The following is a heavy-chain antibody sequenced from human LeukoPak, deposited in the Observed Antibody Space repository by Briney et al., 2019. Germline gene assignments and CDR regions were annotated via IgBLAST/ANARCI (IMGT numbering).Heavy chain of an antibody. CDR3: AKGKFGSGWSPGY. CDR2: ISGSGGST. D-gene: IGHD6-19*01. J-gene: IGHJ4*02. Sequence: SGGSLRLSCAASGFTFSSYAMSWVRQAPGKGLEWVSAISGSGGSTYYADSVKGRFTISRDNSKNTLYLQMNSLRAEDTAVYYCAKGKFGSGWSPGYWGQGTLVTVSS. CDR1: GFTFSSYA. V-gene: IGHV3-23*01.